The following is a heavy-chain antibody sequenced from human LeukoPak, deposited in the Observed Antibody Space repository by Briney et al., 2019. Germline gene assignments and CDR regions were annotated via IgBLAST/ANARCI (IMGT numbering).Heavy chain of an antibody. V-gene: IGHV3-21*01. D-gene: IGHD3-9*01. J-gene: IGHJ4*02. CDR3: AREDILTGYYY. Sequence: GGSLRPSRAASGFTFRSFSLEWGRQGPGEGVGWVSSISSSSSYIYYADSVKGRFTISRDNAKNSLYLQMNSLRAEDTAVYYCAREDILTGYYYWGQGTLVTVSS. CDR2: ISSSSSYI. CDR1: GFTFRSFS.